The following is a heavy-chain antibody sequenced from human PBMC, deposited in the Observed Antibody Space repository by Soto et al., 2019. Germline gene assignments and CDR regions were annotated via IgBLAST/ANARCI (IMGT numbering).Heavy chain of an antibody. J-gene: IGHJ1*01. Sequence: QVQLVESGGGVVQPGRSLRLSCTASGFTFSSYGMHWVRQTPGKGLERVAVISFDGSNEDHADSVKGRFTISRDNSKNTLYLQMDSLRAEDTAVYHCAKDPGANIYGGTSGYCQHWGQGNLVTVSS. CDR1: GFTFSSYG. CDR3: AKDPGANIYGGTSGYCQH. CDR2: ISFDGSNE. V-gene: IGHV3-30*18. D-gene: IGHD4-17*01.